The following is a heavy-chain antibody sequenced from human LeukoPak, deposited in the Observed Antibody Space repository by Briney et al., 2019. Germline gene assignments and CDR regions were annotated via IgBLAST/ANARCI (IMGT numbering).Heavy chain of an antibody. V-gene: IGHV4-59*01. D-gene: IGHD2-2*01. CDR3: ARARNVVVPATYYFDY. CDR2: IYYSGST. CDR1: GGPISSYY. J-gene: IGHJ4*02. Sequence: SETLSLTCTVSGGPISSYYWSWIRQPPGKGLEWIGYIYYSGSTNYNPSLKSRVTISVDTSKNQFSLKLSSVTAADTAVYYCARARNVVVPATYYFDYWGQGTLVTVSS.